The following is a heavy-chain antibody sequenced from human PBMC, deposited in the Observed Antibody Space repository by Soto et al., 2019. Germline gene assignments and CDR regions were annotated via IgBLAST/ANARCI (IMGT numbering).Heavy chain of an antibody. CDR3: ARDGGTMVRGVITV. Sequence: SETLSLTCTVSGGSISSYYWSWIRQPPGKGLEWIGYIYYSGSTNYNPSLKSRVTISVDTSKNQFSLKLSSVTAADTAVYYCARDGGTMVRGVITVWGQGTTVTVSS. V-gene: IGHV4-59*01. CDR2: IYYSGST. CDR1: GGSISSYY. J-gene: IGHJ6*02. D-gene: IGHD3-10*01.